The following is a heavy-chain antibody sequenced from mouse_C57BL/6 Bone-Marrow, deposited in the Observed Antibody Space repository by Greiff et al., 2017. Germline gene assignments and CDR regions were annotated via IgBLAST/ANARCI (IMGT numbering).Heavy chain of an antibody. Sequence: VKLQQSGAELARPGASVKLSCKASGYTFTSYGISWVKQRTGQGLEWIGEIYPRSGNTYYNEKFKGKATLTADKSSSTAYMELRSLTSEDSAVYFCARDSSGYPCDDWGQGTTLTVSS. CDR1: GYTFTSYG. V-gene: IGHV1-81*01. D-gene: IGHD3-2*02. CDR3: ARDSSGYPCDD. CDR2: IYPRSGNT. J-gene: IGHJ2*01.